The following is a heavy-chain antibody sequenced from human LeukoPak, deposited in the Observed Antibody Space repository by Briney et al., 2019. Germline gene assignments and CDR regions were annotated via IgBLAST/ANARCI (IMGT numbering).Heavy chain of an antibody. J-gene: IGHJ6*03. CDR2: IIGSGGTT. Sequence: GGSLRLSCAASGFIFGRFAMSWVRQAPGKGLEWVSGIIGSGGTTLYADSVKGRFTISRENSKNTLYVKMNSLRAEDTAIYYCAKKEGDTYSSFYMYVWGKGTTVTLSS. CDR3: AKKEGDTYSSFYMYV. CDR1: GFIFGRFA. D-gene: IGHD2-15*01. V-gene: IGHV3-23*01.